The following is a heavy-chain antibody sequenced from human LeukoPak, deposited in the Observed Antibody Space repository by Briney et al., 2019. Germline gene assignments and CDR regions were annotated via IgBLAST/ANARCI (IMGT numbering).Heavy chain of an antibody. Sequence: GASVKVSCKASGGTFSSYAISWVRQAPGQGLEWMGGIIPIFGTANYAQKFQGRVTITADESTSTAYMELSSLRSEDTAVYYCARARPHGDYPRGGDYYYGMDVWGQGTTVTVSS. D-gene: IGHD4-17*01. CDR1: GGTFSSYA. CDR3: ARARPHGDYPRGGDYYYGMDV. V-gene: IGHV1-69*13. J-gene: IGHJ6*02. CDR2: IIPIFGTA.